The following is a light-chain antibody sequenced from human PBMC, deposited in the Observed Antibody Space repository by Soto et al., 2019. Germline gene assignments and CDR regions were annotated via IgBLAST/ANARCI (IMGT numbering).Light chain of an antibody. CDR1: QSVGNY. J-gene: IGKJ3*01. Sequence: EIVLTQSPATLSLSPGEKATLSCRASQSVGNYLAWYQQKRGQPPRLLIYSASSRAAGIPARFSGSGSGTDFTLTISSLEPEAFAVYYCQQRSNGPFTFGPGTKVDIK. V-gene: IGKV3-11*01. CDR3: QQRSNGPFT. CDR2: SAS.